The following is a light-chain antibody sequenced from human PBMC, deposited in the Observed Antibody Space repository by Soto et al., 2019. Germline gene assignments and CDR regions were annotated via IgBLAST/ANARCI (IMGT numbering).Light chain of an antibody. CDR3: QQYGTSPYT. J-gene: IGKJ2*01. Sequence: EIVLTQSPGTLSLSPGESATLSCRASQSVSSSYLAWYQKKPGQAPRLLIYGASNRANGIPDRFSGSGSGTDFTLTISRLEPEDFAVYYCQQYGTSPYTFGQGTKVDIK. CDR1: QSVSSSY. V-gene: IGKV3-20*01. CDR2: GAS.